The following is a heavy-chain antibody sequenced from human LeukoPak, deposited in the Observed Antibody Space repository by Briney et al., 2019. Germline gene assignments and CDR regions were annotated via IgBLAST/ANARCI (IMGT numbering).Heavy chain of an antibody. V-gene: IGHV4-34*01. CDR2: INQSGST. CDR3: ARERFSRYSCRRITGNWFDP. D-gene: IGHD6-13*01. Sequence: SDTLSLTRSLYGGSLSGHYWSWIRQPPGKGLEWSGEINQSGSTNYNPSLKTRVTISVDTSKNQFPLKLSSVIAADTAVYYCARERFSRYSCRRITGNWFDPWGQGTLVTVSS. J-gene: IGHJ5*02. CDR1: GGSLSGHY.